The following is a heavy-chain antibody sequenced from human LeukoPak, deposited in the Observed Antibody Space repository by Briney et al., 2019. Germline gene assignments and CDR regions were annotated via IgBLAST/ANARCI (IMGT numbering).Heavy chain of an antibody. CDR3: ARGGNGYLTNPPLIDY. Sequence: GGSLRLSCAASGFTFSSYAMSWVRQAPGKGLEWVSAISGSGGSTYYADSVKGRFTISRDNSKNTLYLQMNSLRAEDTAVYYCARGGNGYLTNPPLIDYWGQGTLVTVSS. D-gene: IGHD5-24*01. CDR2: ISGSGGST. CDR1: GFTFSSYA. V-gene: IGHV3-23*01. J-gene: IGHJ4*02.